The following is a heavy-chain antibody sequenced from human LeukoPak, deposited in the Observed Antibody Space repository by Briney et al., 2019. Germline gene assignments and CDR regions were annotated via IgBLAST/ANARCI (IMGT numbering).Heavy chain of an antibody. CDR3: GTQAAAGTKGWFDP. Sequence: GASVKVSCKASGGTFSSYAISWVRQAPGQGLEWMGGIIPIFGTANYAQKFQGRVTITADESTSTAYMELSSLRSEDTAVYYCGTQAAAGTKGWFDPWGQGTLVTVSS. D-gene: IGHD6-13*01. CDR1: GGTFSSYA. J-gene: IGHJ5*02. V-gene: IGHV1-69*13. CDR2: IIPIFGTA.